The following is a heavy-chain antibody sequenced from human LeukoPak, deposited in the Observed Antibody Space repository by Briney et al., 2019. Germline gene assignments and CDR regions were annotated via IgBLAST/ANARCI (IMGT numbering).Heavy chain of an antibody. CDR2: IYYSGST. CDR1: GGSISSSSYY. J-gene: IGHJ4*02. CDR3: ARYGPRYSGSYGTSNFDY. D-gene: IGHD1-26*01. Sequence: ASETLSLTCTVSGGSISSSSYYWGWIRQPPGKGLEWFGRIYYSGSTHYNPSLKSRVTISVDTSKNQFSLKLSSVTAADTAVYYCARYGPRYSGSYGTSNFDYWGQGTLVTVSS. V-gene: IGHV4-39*07.